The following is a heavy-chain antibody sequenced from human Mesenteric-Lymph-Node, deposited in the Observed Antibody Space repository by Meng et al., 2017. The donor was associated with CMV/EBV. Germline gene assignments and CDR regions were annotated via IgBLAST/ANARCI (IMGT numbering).Heavy chain of an antibody. CDR2: ITSSSNYK. D-gene: IGHD3-3*01. Sequence: GGSLRLSCAAAGFSFSSYNMNWVRQAPGKGLEWVSCITSSSNYKYYADSVKGRFTISRDNAKNSLFLQMNSLRAEDTAMYYCAGDFWSGYQVDYWGQGTLVTVSS. CDR1: GFSFSSYN. V-gene: IGHV3-21*01. J-gene: IGHJ4*02. CDR3: AGDFWSGYQVDY.